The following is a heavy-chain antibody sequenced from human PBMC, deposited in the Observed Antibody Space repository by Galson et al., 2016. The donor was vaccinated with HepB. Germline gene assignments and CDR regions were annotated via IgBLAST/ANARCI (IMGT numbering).Heavy chain of an antibody. Sequence: SLRLSCAASGFTFSNSAMHWVRQAPGKGLGWLAVISYHGSDIFYADSVKGRFTISRDNAKNSLYLQMNSLRDEDTAVYYCARDSIVPTRFYFDYWGQGTLVTVSS. CDR1: GFTFSNSA. CDR3: ARDSIVPTRFYFDY. D-gene: IGHD2-15*01. J-gene: IGHJ4*02. V-gene: IGHV3-30-3*01. CDR2: ISYHGSDI.